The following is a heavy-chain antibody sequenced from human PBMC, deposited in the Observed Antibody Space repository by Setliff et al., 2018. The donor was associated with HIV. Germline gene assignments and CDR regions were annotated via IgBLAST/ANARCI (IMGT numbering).Heavy chain of an antibody. CDR2: INPKSGVA. D-gene: IGHD5-12*01. J-gene: IGHJ5*02. Sequence: ASVKVSCKASGYTFTDFYIHGVRQVPGQGLEWIGRINPKSGVADYLKKFQGRVTMTADTLSNTAHMELIRPRFDDTAVYYCARAHFLVAMTRNWFDPWGQGTLVTVSS. CDR1: GYTFTDFY. CDR3: ARAHFLVAMTRNWFDP. V-gene: IGHV1-2*06.